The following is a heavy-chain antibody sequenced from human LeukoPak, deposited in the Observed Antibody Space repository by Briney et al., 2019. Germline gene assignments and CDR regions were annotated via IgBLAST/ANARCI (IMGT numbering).Heavy chain of an antibody. Sequence: SETLSLTCTVSGGSISSYYWSWIRQPAGKGLEWIGRIYTSGSTNYNPSLKSRVTISVDTSKNQFSLKLSSVTAADTAVYYCARGGVLRYFDWLLFNYYYYYYMDVWGKGTTVTISS. CDR2: IYTSGST. CDR3: ARGGVLRYFDWLLFNYYYYYYMDV. J-gene: IGHJ6*03. V-gene: IGHV4-4*07. D-gene: IGHD3-9*01. CDR1: GGSISSYY.